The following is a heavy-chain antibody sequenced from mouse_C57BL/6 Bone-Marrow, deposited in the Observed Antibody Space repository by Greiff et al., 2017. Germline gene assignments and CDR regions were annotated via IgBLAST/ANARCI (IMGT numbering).Heavy chain of an antibody. Sequence: EVKLVESGGDLVKPGGSLKLSCAASGFTFSSYGMSWVRQTPDKRLEWVATISSGGSYTYYPDSVKGRFTISGDNAKNTLYLQMSSLKSEDTAMYYCARRLLRWFAYWGQGTLVTVSA. CDR2: ISSGGSYT. CDR3: ARRLLRWFAY. CDR1: GFTFSSYG. D-gene: IGHD1-1*01. J-gene: IGHJ3*01. V-gene: IGHV5-6*02.